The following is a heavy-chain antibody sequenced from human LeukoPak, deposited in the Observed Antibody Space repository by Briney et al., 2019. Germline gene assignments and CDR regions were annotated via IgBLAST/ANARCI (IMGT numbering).Heavy chain of an antibody. J-gene: IGHJ4*02. V-gene: IGHV3-21*04. CDR2: ISSSSSYI. CDR3: VKGSKTSRPYYFDY. Sequence: GGSLRLSCAASGFTFSSYIMNWVRQAPGKGLEWVSSISSSSSYIYYADSVKGRFTISRDNAKNSLYLQMNSLRAEDAAVYHCVKGSKTSRPYYFDYWGQGALVTVSS. CDR1: GFTFSSYI.